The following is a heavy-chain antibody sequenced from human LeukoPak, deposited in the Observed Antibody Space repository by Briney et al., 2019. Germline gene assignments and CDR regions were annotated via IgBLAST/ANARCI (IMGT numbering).Heavy chain of an antibody. D-gene: IGHD5-12*01. CDR3: VKADSGYDLLFDY. CDR1: GFTFRSYG. Sequence: GGSLRLSCEASGFTFRSYGMHWVRQAPGKGLEWVAVIWYDGSNKNYADSVKGRFTVSRDNSKNTLDLQMSSLRAEDTAVYYCVKADSGYDLLFDYWGQGTLVTVSS. J-gene: IGHJ4*02. CDR2: IWYDGSNK. V-gene: IGHV3-33*06.